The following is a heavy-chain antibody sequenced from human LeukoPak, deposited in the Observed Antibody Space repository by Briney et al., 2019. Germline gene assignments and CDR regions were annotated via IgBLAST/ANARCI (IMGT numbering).Heavy chain of an antibody. V-gene: IGHV3-30*03. D-gene: IGHD1-26*01. CDR2: ISYNGHNK. CDR1: GFTFSSYG. Sequence: SGGSLRLSCAASGFTFSSYGMHWVRQAPGKGLEWVAVISYNGHNKYSADSVKGRFTISRDNSKNTLYLQMNSLRAEDTAVYYCATTFGGTYTAFDYWGQGTLVTVSS. CDR3: ATTFGGTYTAFDY. J-gene: IGHJ4*02.